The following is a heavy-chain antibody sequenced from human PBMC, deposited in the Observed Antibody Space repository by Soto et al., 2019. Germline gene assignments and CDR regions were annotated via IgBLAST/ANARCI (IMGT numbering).Heavy chain of an antibody. J-gene: IGHJ6*02. CDR2: IYYSGST. CDR3: ARVLHYYDSSGSYGMDV. Sequence: QVQLQESGPGLVKPSQTLSLTCTVSGGSISSGDYYWSWIHQPPGKGLEWIGYIYYSGSTYYNPSLKSRVTISVDTSKNQFSLKLSSVTAADTAVYYCARVLHYYDSSGSYGMDVWGQGTTVTVSS. D-gene: IGHD3-22*01. V-gene: IGHV4-30-4*01. CDR1: GGSISSGDYY.